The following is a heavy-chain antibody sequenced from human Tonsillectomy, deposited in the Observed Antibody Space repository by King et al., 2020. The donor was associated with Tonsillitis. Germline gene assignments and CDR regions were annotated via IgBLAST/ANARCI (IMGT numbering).Heavy chain of an antibody. D-gene: IGHD3-3*01. CDR3: ATKEIPKECFDS. CDR2: ITVTGRYT. CDR1: GFTFSDYY. V-gene: IGHV3-11*05. Sequence: LVESGGGLVEPGGSLRLSCAASGFTFSDYYMTWIRQTPGKGLEWISYITVTGRYTNYADSGKGRFTISSANAKNSVFLQMNSLRVEETAVYYCATKEIPKECFDSWGQGTLVTVTS. J-gene: IGHJ4*02.